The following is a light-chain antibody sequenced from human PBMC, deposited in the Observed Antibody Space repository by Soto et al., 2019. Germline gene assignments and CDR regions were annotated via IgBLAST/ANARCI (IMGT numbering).Light chain of an antibody. CDR1: SSDVGGYNY. J-gene: IGLJ1*01. V-gene: IGLV2-8*01. Sequence: QSALTQPPSASGSPGQSVTISCTGTSSDVGGYNYVSWYQQHPGKAPKHMIYEVSKRPSGVPDRLSGSKSGNTASLTVSGIQAEDEADYYCSSYAGSNNYVFGSGTKLTVL. CDR3: SSYAGSNNYV. CDR2: EVS.